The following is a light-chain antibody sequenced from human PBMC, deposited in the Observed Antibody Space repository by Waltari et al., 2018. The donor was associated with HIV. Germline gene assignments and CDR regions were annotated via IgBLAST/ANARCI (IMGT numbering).Light chain of an antibody. Sequence: QSARPQPPSASGSPGQSVIISCTGTSGAVGAYTYVSWYQQHPGKAPKLMIFEVYKRPSGVPDRFFGSKSDNTASLTVSGLQAEDEAVYYCSSYAGSNNLVFGGGTKLTVL. V-gene: IGLV2-8*01. CDR2: EVY. CDR1: SGAVGAYTY. J-gene: IGLJ2*01. CDR3: SSYAGSNNLV.